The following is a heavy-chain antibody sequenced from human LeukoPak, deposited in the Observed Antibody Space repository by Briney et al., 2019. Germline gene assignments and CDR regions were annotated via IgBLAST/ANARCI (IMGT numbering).Heavy chain of an antibody. V-gene: IGHV3-21*05. CDR1: GFTFSSYA. CDR3: ARDGVGTTNF. CDR2: ISSSSTHT. Sequence: GGSLRLSCAASGFTFSSYAMSWVRRAPGKGLEWVSYISSSSTHTNYADSVKGRFTISRDNAKNSLYLQMNSLRAEDTAVYYCARDGVGTTNFWGQGTLVTVSS. J-gene: IGHJ4*02. D-gene: IGHD1-26*01.